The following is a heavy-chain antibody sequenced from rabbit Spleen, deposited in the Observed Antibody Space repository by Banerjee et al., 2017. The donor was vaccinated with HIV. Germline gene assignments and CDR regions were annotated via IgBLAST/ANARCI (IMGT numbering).Heavy chain of an antibody. Sequence: QSLEESGGDLVKPGASLTLTCTASGFSFSSGYWIYWVRQAPGKGLEWIACIYAGSSDKTWYASWSKGRFTVSKSSSTTVTLQMTSLTAADTATYFCARIDSGSGFAPNLWGPGTLVTVS. V-gene: IGHV1S40*01. J-gene: IGHJ4*01. CDR2: IYAGSSDKT. CDR1: GFSFSSGYW. D-gene: IGHD1-1*01. CDR3: ARIDSGSGFAPNL.